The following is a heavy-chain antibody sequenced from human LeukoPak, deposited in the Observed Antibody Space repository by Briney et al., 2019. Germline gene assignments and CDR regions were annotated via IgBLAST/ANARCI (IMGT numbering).Heavy chain of an antibody. CDR3: ASDGGQTWLHY. V-gene: IGHV3-11*05. Sequence: GGSLRLSCAASTFTFSDYYMSWIRQAPGKGLEWVSYISSSSSYTKYADSVKGRFTISRDNAKNTLYLQMNSLRAEDTAVYYCASDGGQTWLHYWGQGTLVTVSP. CDR1: TFTFSDYY. CDR2: ISSSSSYT. J-gene: IGHJ4*02. D-gene: IGHD5-18*01.